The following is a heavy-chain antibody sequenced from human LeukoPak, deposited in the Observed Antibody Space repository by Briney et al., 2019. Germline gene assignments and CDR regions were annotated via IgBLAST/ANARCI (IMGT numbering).Heavy chain of an antibody. Sequence: SETLSLTCTVSGYSISSGYYWGWIRQPPGKGLEWIGSIYHSGSTYYNPSLKSRVTISVDTSKNQFSLKLSSVTAADTAVYYCATGLPYDYVWGSYRYLGGDAFDIWGQGTMVTVSS. CDR1: GYSISSGYY. V-gene: IGHV4-38-2*02. J-gene: IGHJ3*02. D-gene: IGHD3-16*02. CDR3: ATGLPYDYVWGSYRYLGGDAFDI. CDR2: IYHSGST.